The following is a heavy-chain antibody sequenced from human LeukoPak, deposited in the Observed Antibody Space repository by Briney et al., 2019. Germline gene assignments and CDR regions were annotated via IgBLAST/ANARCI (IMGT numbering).Heavy chain of an antibody. CDR2: ISSSSSYT. Sequence: GGSLRLSCAASGFAFSDYYMSWIRQAPGKGLEWVSYISSSSSYTNYADSVKGRFTISRDNAKNSLYLQMNSLRAEDTAVYYCARGGWGQIFDYWGQGTLVTVSS. CDR3: ARGGWGQIFDY. D-gene: IGHD3-10*01. CDR1: GFAFSDYY. J-gene: IGHJ4*02. V-gene: IGHV3-11*05.